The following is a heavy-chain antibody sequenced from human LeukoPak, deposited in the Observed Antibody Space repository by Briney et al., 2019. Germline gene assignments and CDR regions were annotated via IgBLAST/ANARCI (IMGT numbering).Heavy chain of an antibody. J-gene: IGHJ4*02. CDR3: SREGRGVVAIFDS. CDR2: ISSSGSTI. D-gene: IGHD5-12*01. Sequence: GGSLRLSCAASGFTFSSYEMNWVRQAPGKGLESVSYISSSGSTIYNADSAKGRFTISRDNAKNSLYLQMNSLRDEDTAVYYCSREGRGVVAIFDSWGQGTLVTVSS. CDR1: GFTFSSYE. V-gene: IGHV3-48*03.